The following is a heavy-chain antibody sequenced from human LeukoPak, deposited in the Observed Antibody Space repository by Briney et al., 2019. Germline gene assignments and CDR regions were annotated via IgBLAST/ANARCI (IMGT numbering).Heavy chain of an antibody. CDR1: GYTFTSYG. V-gene: IGHV1-18*01. CDR3: ARVIFRRQQLGYYYMDV. CDR2: ISAYNGNT. J-gene: IGHJ6*03. Sequence: ASVKVSCKASGYTFTSYGISWVRQAPGQGLEWMGWISAYNGNTNYAQKLQGRVTMTTDTSTSTAYMELRSLRSDDTAVYYCARVIFRRQQLGYYYMDVWGKGTTVTVSS. D-gene: IGHD6-13*01.